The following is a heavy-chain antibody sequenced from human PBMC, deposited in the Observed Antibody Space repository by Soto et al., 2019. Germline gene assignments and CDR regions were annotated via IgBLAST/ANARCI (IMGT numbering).Heavy chain of an antibody. CDR1: GDSITTATY. D-gene: IGHD3-10*01. V-gene: IGHV4-38-2*01. CDR2: IYHTGTT. J-gene: IGHJ4*02. CDR3: ARLPSHFGSGTYYIDH. Sequence: QLQLQESGPGLVQPSETLSLTCAVSGDSITTATYWGWIRQPPGKGLQWIGSIYHTGTTYYTPSLESRVFISVSSSQNQFSLKLNSLTAANTAVYYCARLPSHFGSGTYYIDHWGQGTLVTVSS.